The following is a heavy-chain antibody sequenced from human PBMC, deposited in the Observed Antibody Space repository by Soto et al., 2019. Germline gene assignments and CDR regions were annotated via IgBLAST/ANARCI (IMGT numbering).Heavy chain of an antibody. CDR3: ARDGGSSSHVDY. J-gene: IGHJ4*02. Sequence: QVQLVQSGAEVKKPGSSVKVSCKASGGTFSSYAISWVRQAPGQGLEWMGGIIPIFGTANYAQKFQGRVXIXAXXSTSPAYMGLSSLRAEDTAVYYCARDGGSSSHVDYWGQGTLVTVSS. D-gene: IGHD6-13*01. CDR2: IIPIFGTA. V-gene: IGHV1-69*12. CDR1: GGTFSSYA.